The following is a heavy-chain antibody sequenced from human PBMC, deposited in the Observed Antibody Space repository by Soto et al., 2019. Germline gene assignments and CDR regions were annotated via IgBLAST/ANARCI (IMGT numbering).Heavy chain of an antibody. CDR3: ARRSHCGGDCTSDY. D-gene: IGHD2-21*01. J-gene: IGHJ4*02. V-gene: IGHV1-18*01. CDR2: ISANGGQT. CDR1: GYTFTSYG. Sequence: ASVKVSCKASGYTFTSYGINWMRQAPGQGLEWMGWISANGGQTNYAQNLQGRVTMTKDTSTSTAYMELKSLGSDNTAVYYCARRSHCGGDCTSDYWGQGTLVTVSS.